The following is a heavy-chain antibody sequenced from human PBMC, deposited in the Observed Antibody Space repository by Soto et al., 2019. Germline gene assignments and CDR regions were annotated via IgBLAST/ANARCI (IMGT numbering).Heavy chain of an antibody. V-gene: IGHV4-39*01. CDR3: ARHERGSEGDFWSGDYYYGMDV. Sequence: KPSETMSLTCTVSGGSISSSSYYWGWIRQPPGKGLEWIGSIYYSGSTYYNPSLKSRVTISVDTSKNQFSLKLSSVTAADTAVYYFARHERGSEGDFWSGDYYYGMDVLGQGTTVTVSS. D-gene: IGHD3-3*01. CDR1: GGSISSSSYY. CDR2: IYYSGST. J-gene: IGHJ6*02.